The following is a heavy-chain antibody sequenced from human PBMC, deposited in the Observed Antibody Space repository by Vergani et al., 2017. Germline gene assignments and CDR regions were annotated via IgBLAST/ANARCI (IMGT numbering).Heavy chain of an antibody. Sequence: QVQLVQSGAEVKKPGSSVKVSCKASGGTFSSYAISWVRQAPGQGLEWMGGIIPIFGTANYVQKLQGRVTITADESTSTAYMELSSLRSEDTAGYYGAIMDTAMFRADYYYYMDGWGKATTLTVSS. J-gene: IGHJ6*03. CDR1: GGTFSSYA. V-gene: IGHV1-69*01. CDR2: IIPIFGTA. D-gene: IGHD5-18*01. CDR3: AIMDTAMFRADYYYYMDG.